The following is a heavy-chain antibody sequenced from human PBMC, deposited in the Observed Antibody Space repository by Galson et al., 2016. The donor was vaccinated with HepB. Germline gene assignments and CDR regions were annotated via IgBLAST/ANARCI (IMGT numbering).Heavy chain of an antibody. Sequence: SVKVSCKASGGTFGSYGVDWVRQAPGQGLEWMGGIIPVFETVQYSQKFQGRVTITADDSMSTVYMELSSLTSEDAAVYYCARSPTVNYDFWSGSPTSFEDWGQGTLVTVSS. V-gene: IGHV1-69*13. J-gene: IGHJ4*02. CDR2: IIPVFETV. D-gene: IGHD3-3*01. CDR3: ARSPTVNYDFWSGSPTSFED. CDR1: GGTFGSYG.